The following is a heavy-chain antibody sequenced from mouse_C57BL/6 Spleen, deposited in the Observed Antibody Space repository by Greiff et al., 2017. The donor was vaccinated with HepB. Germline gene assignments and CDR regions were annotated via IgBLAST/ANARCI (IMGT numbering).Heavy chain of an antibody. V-gene: IGHV5-17*01. Sequence: EVNVVESGGGLVKPGGSLKLSCAASGFTFSDYGMHWVRQAPEKGLEWVAYISSVSSTISYADTVKGRFTISRDNAKNTLFLQMTSLRSEDTAMYYWARDDDDDVGYYYAMDYWGQGTSVTVSS. D-gene: IGHD2-4*01. J-gene: IGHJ4*01. CDR1: GFTFSDYG. CDR3: ARDDDDDVGYYYAMDY. CDR2: ISSVSSTI.